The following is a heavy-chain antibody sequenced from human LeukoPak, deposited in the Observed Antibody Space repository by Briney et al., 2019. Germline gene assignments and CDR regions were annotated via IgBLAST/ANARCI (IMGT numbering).Heavy chain of an antibody. CDR1: GVPIRSYW. V-gene: IGHV4-4*07. Sequence: SETLSLTCDVSGVPIRSYWWSWVRKPAGKGLEWIGRIYTTGRTNYSPSFQSRVAMSIDMSTNQFSLTLSSVTAADTAVYYCARAGYTISAYHSDFWGQGAPVTVSS. J-gene: IGHJ4*02. CDR2: IYTTGRT. D-gene: IGHD5-18*01. CDR3: ARAGYTISAYHSDF.